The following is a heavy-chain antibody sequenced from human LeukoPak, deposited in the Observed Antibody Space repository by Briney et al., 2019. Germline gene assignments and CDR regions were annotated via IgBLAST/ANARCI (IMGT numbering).Heavy chain of an antibody. CDR3: ARDGNFYYGPGSYCDY. CDR2: ISYDGSNK. D-gene: IGHD3-10*01. Sequence: PGTSLRLSCATSGFTFTCCGMHWVRLAPGKGLEWVAVISYDGSNKYYADSVKGRFTISRDNSKNTLYLQMNSLRAEDTALYYCARDGNFYYGPGSYCDYWGQGTLVTVSS. CDR1: GFTFTCCG. J-gene: IGHJ4*02. V-gene: IGHV3-30*03.